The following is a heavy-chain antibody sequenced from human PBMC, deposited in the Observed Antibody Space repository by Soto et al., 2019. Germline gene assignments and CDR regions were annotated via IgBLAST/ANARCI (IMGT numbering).Heavy chain of an antibody. D-gene: IGHD3-3*01. Sequence: ASVKVSCKASGYTFTSYGISWVRQAPGQGLEWMGWISAYNGNTNYAQKLQGRVTITTDTSTSTAYMELRSLRSDDTAVYYCARGLRFLEWLLKSAFDIWGQGTMVTVSS. CDR3: ARGLRFLEWLLKSAFDI. V-gene: IGHV1-18*01. CDR1: GYTFTSYG. J-gene: IGHJ3*02. CDR2: ISAYNGNT.